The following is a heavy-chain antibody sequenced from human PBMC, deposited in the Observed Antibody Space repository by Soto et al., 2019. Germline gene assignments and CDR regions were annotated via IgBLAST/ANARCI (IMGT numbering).Heavy chain of an antibody. V-gene: IGHV4-59*01. CDR2: IYYSGST. CDR3: ARDPSSSSYFDY. D-gene: IGHD6-6*01. J-gene: IGHJ4*02. Sequence: SETLSLTCTVSGGSISSYYWSRIRQPPGKGLEWIGYIYYSGSTNYNPSLKSRVTISVDTSKNQFSLKLSSVTAADTAVYYCARDPSSSSYFDYWGQGTLVTVSS. CDR1: GGSISSYY.